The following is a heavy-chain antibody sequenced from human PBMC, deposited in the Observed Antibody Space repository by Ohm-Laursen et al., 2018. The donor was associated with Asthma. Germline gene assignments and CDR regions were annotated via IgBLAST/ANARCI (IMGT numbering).Heavy chain of an antibody. CDR2: INSVFGTS. CDR1: GGTFSSYA. D-gene: IGHD2-15*01. V-gene: IGHV1-69*13. Sequence: SVKVSCKASGGTFSSYAISWVRQAPGQGLEWMGGINSVFGTSTYAQKFHDRFTITADESTSTVYMTLSSLTSEDTAVYYCARKAGSCITSNCYSLDFWGQGALVTVSS. CDR3: ARKAGSCITSNCYSLDF. J-gene: IGHJ4*02.